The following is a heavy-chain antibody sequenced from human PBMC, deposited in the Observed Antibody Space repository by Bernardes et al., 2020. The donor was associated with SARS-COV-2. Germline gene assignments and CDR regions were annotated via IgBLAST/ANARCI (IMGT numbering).Heavy chain of an antibody. CDR2: INHSGST. D-gene: IGHD6-19*01. V-gene: IGHV4-34*01. Sequence: LSLTCSVYGGSFSGYYWSWIRQPPGKGLEWIGEINHSGSTNYNPSLKSRVTISVDTSKNQFSLKLSSVTAADTAVYYCARGSVAGTGGDYYYYYGMDVWGQGTTVTVSS. J-gene: IGHJ6*02. CDR1: GGSFSGYY. CDR3: ARGSVAGTGGDYYYYYGMDV.